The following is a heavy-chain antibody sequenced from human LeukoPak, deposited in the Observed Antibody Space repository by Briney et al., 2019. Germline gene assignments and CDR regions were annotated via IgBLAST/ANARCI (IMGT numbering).Heavy chain of an antibody. CDR3: ASDIVADFDY. D-gene: IGHD5-12*01. J-gene: IGHJ4*02. V-gene: IGHV3-66*01. CDR1: GFTFSTYA. Sequence: GGSLRLSCAASGFTFSTYAMSWVRQAPGKGLQWVSVIYSGGSTYYADSVKGRFTISRDNSKNTLYLQMNSLRAEDTAVYYCASDIVADFDYWGQGTLVTVSS. CDR2: IYSGGST.